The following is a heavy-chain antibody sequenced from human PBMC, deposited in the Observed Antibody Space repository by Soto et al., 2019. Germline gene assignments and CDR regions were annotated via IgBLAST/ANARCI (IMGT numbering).Heavy chain of an antibody. J-gene: IGHJ6*02. D-gene: IGHD2-2*01. CDR1: GYTFTSYG. CDR3: ARDGGCSTSCYAVSYYYGMDV. V-gene: IGHV1-18*01. Sequence: QVQLVQSGAEVKKPGASVKVSCKASGYTFTSYGISWVRQAPGQGLEWMGWISAYNGNTNYAQKLQGRVTMTTDTSASTAYMELRSLRSDDTAVYYCARDGGCSTSCYAVSYYYGMDVWGQGTTVTVSS. CDR2: ISAYNGNT.